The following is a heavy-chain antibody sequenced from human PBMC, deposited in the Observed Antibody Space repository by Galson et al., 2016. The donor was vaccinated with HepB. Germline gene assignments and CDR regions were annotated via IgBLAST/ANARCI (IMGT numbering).Heavy chain of an antibody. CDR1: GFTFSDYY. D-gene: IGHD6-19*01. J-gene: IGHJ4*02. CDR3: ARDARGWSRLPLNFDH. V-gene: IGHV3-11*01. Sequence: SLRLSCAASGFTFSDYYMSWVRQPPGKGLEYIAYIDSSRTITYYADSVKGRFTISRDNAKSSLYLQMSGLRPNDTAVYYWARDARGWSRLPLNFDHWGQGTLVTVSS. CDR2: IDSSRTIT.